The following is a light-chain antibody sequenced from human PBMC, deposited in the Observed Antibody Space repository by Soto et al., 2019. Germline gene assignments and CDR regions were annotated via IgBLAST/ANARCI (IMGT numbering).Light chain of an antibody. CDR3: VAWDDRLKGPV. CDR2: SKN. V-gene: IGLV1-44*01. J-gene: IGLJ2*01. Sequence: QAVVTQPPSASGTPGQRVTISCSGSNSNIESNTVSWYQQFPGRAPKLLIYSKNQRPSGVPDRFSASKSGTSASLAISGLQSEDEADYYCVAWDDRLKGPVFGGGTKLTVL. CDR1: NSNIESNT.